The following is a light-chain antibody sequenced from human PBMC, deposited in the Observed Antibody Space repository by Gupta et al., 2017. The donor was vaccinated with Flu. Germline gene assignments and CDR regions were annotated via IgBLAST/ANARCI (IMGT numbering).Light chain of an antibody. CDR2: GSS. J-gene: IGKJ5*01. CDR1: ESVRSSY. Sequence: VLTQSPGTLSLSPGERATLSCRASESVRSSYIAWSQQKYGQSPRLLIYGSSSRAPDIPDRFSGGGSGTHFTLTISRLEPEDFAVYYCQQYGISPITFGQGTRLEIK. CDR3: QQYGISPIT. V-gene: IGKV3-20*01.